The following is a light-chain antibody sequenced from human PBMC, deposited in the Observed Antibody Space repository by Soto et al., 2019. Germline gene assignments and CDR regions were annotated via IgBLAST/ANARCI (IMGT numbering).Light chain of an antibody. CDR1: QNLLHSDGFNY. V-gene: IGKV2-28*01. CDR2: LGS. J-gene: IGKJ1*01. Sequence: IAMTLSPLSLPVTPGEPASISCRSSQNLLHSDGFNYLDWYLQKPGQSPQLLIFLGSYRASGVPDRFSGSGSGTDFALRISRVEAEDVGVYYCMQAIQTRTFGPGTKVDIK. CDR3: MQAIQTRT.